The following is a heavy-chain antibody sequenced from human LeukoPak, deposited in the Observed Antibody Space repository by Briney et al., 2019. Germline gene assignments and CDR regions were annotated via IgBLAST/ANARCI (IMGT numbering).Heavy chain of an antibody. V-gene: IGHV1-46*04. CDR1: GYTFTSYY. D-gene: IGHD6-13*01. Sequence: ASVKVSCKASGYTFTSYYMQWVRQAPGQGLEWMGIINPIGGSTTYTQKLQGRVTMTRDVSTSTVYMELSSLKSEDTAVYYCARARIAAAGVLDYYYYMDVWGKGTTVTVSS. J-gene: IGHJ6*03. CDR2: INPIGGST. CDR3: ARARIAAAGVLDYYYYMDV.